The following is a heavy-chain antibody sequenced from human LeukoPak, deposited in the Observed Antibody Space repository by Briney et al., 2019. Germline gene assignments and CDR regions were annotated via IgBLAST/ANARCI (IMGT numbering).Heavy chain of an antibody. CDR3: AKGGRYSSSSGGYFDY. Sequence: GGSLRLSCAASGFAFNSQTMSWVRQAPGKGLEWVSTISGSGGSTYYADSVKGRFTISRDNSKNTLYLQMNSLRAEDTAVYYCAKGGRYSSSSGGYFDYWGQGTLVTVSS. V-gene: IGHV3-23*01. D-gene: IGHD6-6*01. CDR1: GFAFNSQT. J-gene: IGHJ4*02. CDR2: ISGSGGST.